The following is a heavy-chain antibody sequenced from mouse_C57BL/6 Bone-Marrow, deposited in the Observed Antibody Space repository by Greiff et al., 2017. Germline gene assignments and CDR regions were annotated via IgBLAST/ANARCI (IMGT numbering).Heavy chain of an antibody. J-gene: IGHJ3*01. V-gene: IGHV1-82*01. CDR1: GYAFSSSW. D-gene: IGHD1-1*01. CDR2: IYPGDGDT. Sequence: VQLQQSGPELVKPGASVKISCKASGYAFSSSWMNWVKQRPGKGLEWIGRIYPGDGDTNYNGKFKGKATLTADKSSSTAYMQLSSLTSEDSAVYFCARSDCYGSSSWFAYWGQGTLVTVSA. CDR3: ARSDCYGSSSWFAY.